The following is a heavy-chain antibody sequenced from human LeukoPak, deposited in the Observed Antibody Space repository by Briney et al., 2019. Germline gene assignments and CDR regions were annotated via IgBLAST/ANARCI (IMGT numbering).Heavy chain of an antibody. CDR1: GFSFRDYY. Sequence: GGSLRLSCAASGFSFRDYYMSWIRQAPGKGLEWLSHISTTGDTKNYAVSVKGRFTISRDNAKNSLYLQMNSLRAGDTAVYYCARDFGGIGYCSSTSCFPLDYWGQGTLVTVSS. CDR2: ISTTGDTK. J-gene: IGHJ4*02. D-gene: IGHD2-2*01. V-gene: IGHV3-11*04. CDR3: ARDFGGIGYCSSTSCFPLDY.